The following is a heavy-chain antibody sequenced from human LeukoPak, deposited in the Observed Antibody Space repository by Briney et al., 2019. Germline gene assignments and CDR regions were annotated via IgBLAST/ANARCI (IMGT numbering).Heavy chain of an antibody. J-gene: IGHJ4*02. CDR2: INPKSGDT. CDR3: ARGPRYDFWSGYYWGYFDY. V-gene: IGHV1-2*02. CDR1: GYTLTGYY. D-gene: IGHD3-3*01. Sequence: ASVKVSCKASGYTLTGYYIHWVRLAPGQGLEWMGWINPKSGDTNYAQKFQGRVTITTDESTSTAYMELSSLRSEDTAVYYCARGPRYDFWSGYYWGYFDYWGQGTLVTVSS.